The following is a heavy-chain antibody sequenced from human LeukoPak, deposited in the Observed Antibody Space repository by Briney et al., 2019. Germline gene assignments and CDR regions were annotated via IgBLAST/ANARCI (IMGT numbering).Heavy chain of an antibody. CDR3: ARDTRQSAFDI. Sequence: GGSLRLSCAASGFTFSSYAMHWVRQAPGKGLEWVAVISYDGSNKYYADSVKGRFTISRDNSKSTLYLQMNSLRAEDTAVYYCARDTRQSAFDIWGQGTMVTVSS. J-gene: IGHJ3*02. V-gene: IGHV3-30*04. D-gene: IGHD1-1*01. CDR1: GFTFSSYA. CDR2: ISYDGSNK.